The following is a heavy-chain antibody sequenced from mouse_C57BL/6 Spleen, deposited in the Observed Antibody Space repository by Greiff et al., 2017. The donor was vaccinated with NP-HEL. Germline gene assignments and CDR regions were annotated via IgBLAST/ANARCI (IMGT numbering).Heavy chain of an antibody. CDR3: ARGGEIYYDYDVFAY. Sequence: EVKLQQSGPELVKPGASVKISCKASGYTFTDYYMNWVKQSHGKSLEWIGDINPNNGGTSYNQKFKGKATLTVDKSSSTAYMELRSLTSEDSAVYYCARGGEIYYDYDVFAYWGQGTLVTVSA. D-gene: IGHD2-4*01. J-gene: IGHJ3*01. CDR1: GYTFTDYY. CDR2: INPNNGGT. V-gene: IGHV1-26*01.